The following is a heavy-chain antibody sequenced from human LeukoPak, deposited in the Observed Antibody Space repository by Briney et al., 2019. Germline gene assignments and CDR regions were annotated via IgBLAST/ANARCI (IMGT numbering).Heavy chain of an antibody. V-gene: IGHV3-23*01. CDR3: AKRDSSSRMFDY. CDR1: GFTFSSYG. Sequence: PGGSLRLSCAASGFTFSSYGLHWVRQAPGKGLEWVSAIAGSGGRTYYTDSVKGRFTISRDNSKNTLFLQMNSLRAEDTAVYYCAKRDSSSRMFDYWGQGTLVTVSS. D-gene: IGHD6-6*01. J-gene: IGHJ4*02. CDR2: IAGSGGRT.